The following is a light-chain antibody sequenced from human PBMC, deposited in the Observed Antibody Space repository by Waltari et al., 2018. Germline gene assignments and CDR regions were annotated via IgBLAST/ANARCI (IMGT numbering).Light chain of an antibody. J-gene: IGKJ2*01. CDR2: WAS. V-gene: IGKV4-1*01. CDR1: QSVLYSSNNKNY. CDR3: QQYYSTPPAYT. Sequence: DIVMTQSPDSLAVSLGERATINCKSSQSVLYSSNNKNYLAWYQQKPGQPPKLLIYWASTRESGVPDRFSGSGYGTDFTLTISSLQAEDVAVYYCQQYYSTPPAYTFGQGTKLEIK.